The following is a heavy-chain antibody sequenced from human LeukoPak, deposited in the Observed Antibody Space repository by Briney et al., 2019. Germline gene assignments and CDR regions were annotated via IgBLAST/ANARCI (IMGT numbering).Heavy chain of an antibody. J-gene: IGHJ6*03. Sequence: ASVKVSCKASGYTFTSYGISWVRQAPGQGLEWMGWISAYNGNTNYAQKLQGRVAMTTDTSTSTAYMELRSLRSDDTAVYYCAREYSSSWYENYYYYYYMDVWGKGTTVTVSS. CDR1: GYTFTSYG. D-gene: IGHD6-13*01. V-gene: IGHV1-18*01. CDR2: ISAYNGNT. CDR3: AREYSSSWYENYYYYYYMDV.